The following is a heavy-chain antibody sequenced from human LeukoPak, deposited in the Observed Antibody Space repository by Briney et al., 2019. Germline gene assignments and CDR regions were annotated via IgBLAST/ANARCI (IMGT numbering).Heavy chain of an antibody. Sequence: SETLSLTCSVSGGSISNYYWSWIRQPPGKGLEWIGYIYFSGRTNYSPSLQSRVTISVDTSKNQFSLKLNSMTTADTAVYYCARVSRLERRGAPDYWGQGTLVTVSS. CDR1: GGSISNYY. J-gene: IGHJ4*02. D-gene: IGHD1-1*01. V-gene: IGHV4-59*08. CDR3: ARVSRLERRGAPDY. CDR2: IYFSGRT.